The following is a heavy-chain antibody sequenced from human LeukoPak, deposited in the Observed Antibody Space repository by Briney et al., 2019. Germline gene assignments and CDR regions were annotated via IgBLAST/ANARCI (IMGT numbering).Heavy chain of an antibody. CDR2: IYNSGSS. D-gene: IGHD3-10*01. V-gene: IGHV4-30-2*01. CDR1: GGSISSGGYY. Sequence: SSETLSLTCTVSGGSISSGGYYWSCIRQPPGKGLEWIGYIYNSGSSYNNQYLKTRVTISVARSNNQISPKVSSVTAADADEYDCARHPEQPGINPYYFDYWGQGTLVTVSS. CDR3: ARHPEQPGINPYYFDY. J-gene: IGHJ4*02.